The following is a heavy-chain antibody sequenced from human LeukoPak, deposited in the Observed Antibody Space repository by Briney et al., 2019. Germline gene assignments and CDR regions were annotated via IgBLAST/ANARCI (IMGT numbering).Heavy chain of an antibody. Sequence: PSETLSLTCTVSGYSIRSGYYWGWIRQPPGKGLEWIGSIYHSGSTYYNPSLKSRVTISVHTSKNQFSLKLSSVTAADTAVYYCARGGLSKFDYWGQGTLVTVSS. CDR1: GYSIRSGYY. D-gene: IGHD3-16*01. V-gene: IGHV4-38-2*02. J-gene: IGHJ4*02. CDR3: ARGGLSKFDY. CDR2: IYHSGST.